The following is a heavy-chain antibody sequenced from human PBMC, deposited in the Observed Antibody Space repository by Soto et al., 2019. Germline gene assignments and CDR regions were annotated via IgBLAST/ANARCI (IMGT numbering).Heavy chain of an antibody. CDR3: ASLIAAAGPPHSPRYYYGMDV. Sequence: GASVKVSCKASGYTFTSYAMHWVRQAPGQRLEWMGWINAGNGNTKYSQKFQGRVTITRDTSASTAYMELSSLRSEDTAVYYCASLIAAAGPPHSPRYYYGMDVWGQGTTVTVSS. CDR2: INAGNGNT. CDR1: GYTFTSYA. D-gene: IGHD6-13*01. J-gene: IGHJ6*02. V-gene: IGHV1-3*01.